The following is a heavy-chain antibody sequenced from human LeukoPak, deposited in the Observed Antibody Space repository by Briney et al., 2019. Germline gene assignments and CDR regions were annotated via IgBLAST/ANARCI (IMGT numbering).Heavy chain of an antibody. V-gene: IGHV1-2*02. CDR2: INPNSGGT. Sequence: ASVKVSCKASGYTFTGYYMHWVRQAPGQGLEWMGWINPNSGGTNYAQKFQGRVTMTRDTSISTAYMELSRLRSDDTAVYYCARDLSRSCSGGSCYPPSNWFDPWGQGTLVTVSS. D-gene: IGHD2-15*01. CDR1: GYTFTGYY. CDR3: ARDLSRSCSGGSCYPPSNWFDP. J-gene: IGHJ5*02.